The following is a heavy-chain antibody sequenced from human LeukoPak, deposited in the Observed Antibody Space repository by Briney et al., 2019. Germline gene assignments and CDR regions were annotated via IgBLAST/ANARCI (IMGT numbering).Heavy chain of an antibody. CDR3: ARGPRGWYCSSTSCYEDYYFDY. CDR1: GYTFTGYY. CDR2: INPNSGGT. D-gene: IGHD2-2*01. Sequence: ASVKVSCKASGYTFTGYYMHWVRQAPGQGLAWMGWINPNSGGTNYAQKFQGRVTMTRDTSISTAYMELSRLRSDDTAVYYCARGPRGWYCSSTSCYEDYYFDYWGQGTLVTVSS. J-gene: IGHJ4*02. V-gene: IGHV1-2*02.